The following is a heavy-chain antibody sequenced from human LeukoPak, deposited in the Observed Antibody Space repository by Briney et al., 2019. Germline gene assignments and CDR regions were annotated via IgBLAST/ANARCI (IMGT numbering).Heavy chain of an antibody. Sequence: SVKVSCKASGGTFSSYAISWVRQAPGQGLEWMGGIIPIFGTANYAQKFQGRVTITADESTSTAYMELSSLRSEDTAVYYCARDTDPTGDLNAFDIWGQGTMVTVSS. V-gene: IGHV1-69*13. CDR2: IIPIFGTA. J-gene: IGHJ3*02. D-gene: IGHD7-27*01. CDR1: GGTFSSYA. CDR3: ARDTDPTGDLNAFDI.